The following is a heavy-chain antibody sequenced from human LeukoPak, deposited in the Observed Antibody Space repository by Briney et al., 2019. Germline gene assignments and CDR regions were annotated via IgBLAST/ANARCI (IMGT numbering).Heavy chain of an antibody. CDR3: ARPLAPVMLNAFDI. V-gene: IGHV1-46*01. D-gene: IGHD2-8*01. CDR1: GYTFTSYY. Sequence: GASVKVSCKASGYTFTSYYIHWVRQAPGQGLEWMGIINPSGGSTDYAQKSQGRVTVTRDTSTSTVYMELSSLRSEDTAIYYCARPLAPVMLNAFDIWGQGTMVTVSS. CDR2: INPSGGST. J-gene: IGHJ3*02.